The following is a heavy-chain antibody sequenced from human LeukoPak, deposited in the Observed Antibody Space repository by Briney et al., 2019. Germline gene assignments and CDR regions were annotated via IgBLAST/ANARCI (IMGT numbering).Heavy chain of an antibody. V-gene: IGHV3-30*02. D-gene: IGHD6-13*01. CDR2: IRYDGSNK. CDR3: ARDLSSSGDY. CDR1: GFTFSSYG. Sequence: GGSLRLSCAASGFTFSSYGMHWVRQAPGKGLERVAFIRYDGSNKYYADYVKGRFTISRDNSKNSLYLQMNSLRAEDTAVYYCARDLSSSGDYWGQGTLVTVSS. J-gene: IGHJ4*02.